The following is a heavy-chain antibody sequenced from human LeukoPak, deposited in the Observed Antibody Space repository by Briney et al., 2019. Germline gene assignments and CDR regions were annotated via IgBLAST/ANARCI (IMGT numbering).Heavy chain of an antibody. V-gene: IGHV4-34*01. CDR1: GGSFSGYY. Sequence: SETLSLTCAVYGGSFSGYYWSWIRQPPGKGLEWIGEINHSGSTNYNPSLKSRVTISVDTSKNHFSLKLNSVTAADTAVYYCARVRYNWNRDFDYWGQGTLVTVSS. CDR3: ARVRYNWNRDFDY. CDR2: INHSGST. D-gene: IGHD1-20*01. J-gene: IGHJ4*02.